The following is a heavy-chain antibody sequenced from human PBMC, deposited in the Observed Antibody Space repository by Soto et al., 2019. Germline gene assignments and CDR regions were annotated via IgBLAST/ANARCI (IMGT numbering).Heavy chain of an antibody. CDR2: ISYDGSNK. CDR3: AEERVAATFTLDY. J-gene: IGHJ4*02. V-gene: IGHV3-30*18. D-gene: IGHD2-15*01. Sequence: GGSLRLSCAASGFTFSSYGMHWVRQAPGKGLEWVAVISYDGSNKYYADSVKGRFTISRDNSKNTLYLQMNSLRAEDTAVYYCAEERVAATFTLDYWGQGTLVTVSS. CDR1: GFTFSSYG.